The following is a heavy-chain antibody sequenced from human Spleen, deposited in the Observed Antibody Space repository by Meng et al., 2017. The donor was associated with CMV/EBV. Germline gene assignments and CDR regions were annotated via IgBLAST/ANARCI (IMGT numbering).Heavy chain of an antibody. CDR1: GYTFTGYY. Sequence: GYTFTGYYMHWVRQAPGQGLEWMGWINPNSGGTNYAQKFQGRVTMTRDTSIRTAYMELSRLRSDDTAVYYCARQYCSSTSCYRGVDYWGQGTLVTVSS. V-gene: IGHV1-2*02. D-gene: IGHD2-2*02. J-gene: IGHJ4*02. CDR2: INPNSGGT. CDR3: ARQYCSSTSCYRGVDY.